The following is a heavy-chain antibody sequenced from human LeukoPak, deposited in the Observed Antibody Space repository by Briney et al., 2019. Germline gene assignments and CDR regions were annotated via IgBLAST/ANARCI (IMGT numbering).Heavy chain of an antibody. J-gene: IGHJ6*02. Sequence: GGSLRLPCAASGFTVSSNYMSWVRQAPGKGLEWVSVIYSGGSTYYADSVKGRFTISRDNSKNTLYLQMNSLRAEDTAVYYCARDLVTTVTTHYYYGMDVWGQGTTVTVSS. CDR2: IYSGGST. CDR3: ARDLVTTVTTHYYYGMDV. CDR1: GFTVSSNY. V-gene: IGHV3-66*01. D-gene: IGHD4-17*01.